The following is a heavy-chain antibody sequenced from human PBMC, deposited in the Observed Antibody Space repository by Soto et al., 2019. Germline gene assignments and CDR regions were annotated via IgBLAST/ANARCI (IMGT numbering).Heavy chain of an antibody. V-gene: IGHV3-23*01. CDR1: GFTFSSYA. D-gene: IGHD2-15*01. CDR2: ISGSGGIT. CDR3: AKVNFSGGSCHYVPQDWYYYYGMDV. Sequence: EVQLLESGGGLGQPGGSLRLSCAASGFTFSSYAMSWVRQAPGKGLDWVSAISGSGGITYYADSVKGRFTISRDNPKNTLNLKMNSLRADDKAVSDCAKVNFSGGSCHYVPQDWYYYYGMDVRGQGTTVTVSS. J-gene: IGHJ6*02.